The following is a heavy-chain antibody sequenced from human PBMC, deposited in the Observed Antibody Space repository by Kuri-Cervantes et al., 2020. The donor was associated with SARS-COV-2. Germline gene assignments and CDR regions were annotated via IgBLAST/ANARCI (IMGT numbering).Heavy chain of an antibody. V-gene: IGHV3-49*04. CDR1: GFTFGDYA. J-gene: IGHJ4*02. CDR3: ATTGYSSGWYNFDY. CDR2: IRSKAYGGTT. Sequence: GGSLRLSCTASGFTFGDYAMSWVRQAPGKGLEWVGFIRSKAYGGTTEYAASVKGRFTISRDNAKNSLYLLMNTLRAEDTAVYYCATTGYSSGWYNFDYWGQGTLVTRLL. D-gene: IGHD6-19*01.